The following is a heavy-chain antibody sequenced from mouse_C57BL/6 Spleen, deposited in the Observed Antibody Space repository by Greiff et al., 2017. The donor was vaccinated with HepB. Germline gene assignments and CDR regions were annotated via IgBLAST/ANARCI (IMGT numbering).Heavy chain of an antibody. CDR2: INPNNGGT. J-gene: IGHJ1*03. D-gene: IGHD1-1*01. CDR1: GYTFTDYN. Sequence: EVKLQESGPELVKPGASVKMSCKASGYTFTDYNMHWVKQSHGKSLEWIGYINPNNGGTSYNQKFKGKATLTVNKSSSTAYMELRSLTSEDSAVYYCARGDYYAPWYFDVWGTGTTVTVSS. CDR3: ARGDYYAPWYFDV. V-gene: IGHV1-22*01.